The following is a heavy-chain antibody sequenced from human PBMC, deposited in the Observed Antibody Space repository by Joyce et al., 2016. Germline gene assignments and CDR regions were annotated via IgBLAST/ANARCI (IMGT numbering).Heavy chain of an antibody. V-gene: IGHV1-18*04. Sequence: QIQVVQSGAEVKKPGASVTISCQASGYIFTNSSINWLRQAPGEGSEWMGWRSPYKSNTKYAKKYQGRLAMTTDASTNTGYMELRSLTSDDTAVYYWASSRRWQLGTFENWGQGTLSTVSS. CDR1: GYIFTNSS. J-gene: IGHJ4*02. CDR2: RSPYKSNT. CDR3: ASSRRWQLGTFEN. D-gene: IGHD2-15*01.